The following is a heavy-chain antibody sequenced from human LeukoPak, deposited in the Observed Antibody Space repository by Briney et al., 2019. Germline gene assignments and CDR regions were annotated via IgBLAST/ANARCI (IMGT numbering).Heavy chain of an antibody. V-gene: IGHV3-23*01. J-gene: IGHJ4*02. D-gene: IGHD5-12*01. CDR1: GFTVSSKY. CDR3: AKVDLVADH. CDR2: ISGSGGST. Sequence: GSLRLSCAASGFTVSSKYMSWVRQAPGKGLEWVSAISGSGGSTYYADSVKGRFTISRDNSKNTLYLQMNSLRAEDTAVYYRAKVDLVADHWGQGTLVTVSS.